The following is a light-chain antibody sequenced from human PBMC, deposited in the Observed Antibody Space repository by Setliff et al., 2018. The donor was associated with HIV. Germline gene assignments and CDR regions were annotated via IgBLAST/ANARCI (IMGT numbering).Light chain of an antibody. CDR2: DVS. J-gene: IGLJ1*01. V-gene: IGLV2-14*03. CDR1: SSDVGGYNY. Sequence: QSALTQPASVSGSPGQSITISCTGTSSDVGGYNYVSWYQQHPGKAPKLMIYDVSNRPSGVSNRFSGSKSGNTASLTISGLQAEDEADYHCSSYTSSSTLPFGFGTGTKVTV. CDR3: SSYTSSSTLPFG.